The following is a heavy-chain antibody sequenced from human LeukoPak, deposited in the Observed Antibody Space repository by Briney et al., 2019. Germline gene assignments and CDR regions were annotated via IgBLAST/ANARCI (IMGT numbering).Heavy chain of an antibody. Sequence: KTSETLSLTCTVSGGSISSYYWSWIRQPAGKGLEWIGRIYTSGSTNYNPSLKRRVTMSVDTSKNQFSLKLSSVTAADTAVYYCARDHRGYCSSTSCYSAYYYYMDVWGKGTTVTVSS. CDR1: GGSISSYY. V-gene: IGHV4-4*07. CDR3: ARDHRGYCSSTSCYSAYYYYMDV. J-gene: IGHJ6*03. CDR2: IYTSGST. D-gene: IGHD2-2*02.